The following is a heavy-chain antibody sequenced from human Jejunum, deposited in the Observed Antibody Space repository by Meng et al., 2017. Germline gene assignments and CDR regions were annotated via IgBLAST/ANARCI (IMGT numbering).Heavy chain of an antibody. CDR3: ARCYGDIFSGDA. CDR2: IWYDDSKK. Sequence: QLELVESGGGVFQPGGSLRLACATSGYTFTSHGLHWVRQAPGKGLEWVAVIWYDDSKKYYADSVKGRFTISRDDSKNTLYLQMNSLRAEDTAVYYCARCYGDIFSGDAWGRGTLVTVSS. CDR1: GYTFTSHG. J-gene: IGHJ5*02. V-gene: IGHV3-33*01. D-gene: IGHD3-10*01.